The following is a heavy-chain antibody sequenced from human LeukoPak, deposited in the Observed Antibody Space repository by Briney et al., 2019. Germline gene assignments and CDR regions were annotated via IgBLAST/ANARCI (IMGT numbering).Heavy chain of an antibody. J-gene: IGHJ6*03. V-gene: IGHV4-59*03. CDR2: IYYSGGT. CDR1: GASISSYY. CDR3: ATTTHDFYYYYYMDV. Sequence: SETLSLTCTVSGASISSYYWSWLRQPPGKGLEWIGYIYYSGGTNYNPSLKSRVTISVDTSKNQFSLKLSSVTAADTAVYYCATTTHDFYYYYYMDVWGKGTTVTVSS. D-gene: IGHD1-1*01.